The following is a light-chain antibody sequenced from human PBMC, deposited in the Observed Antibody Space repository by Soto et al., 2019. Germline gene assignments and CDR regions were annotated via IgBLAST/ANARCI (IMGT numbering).Light chain of an antibody. CDR1: QGICKY. CDR2: GAS. CDR3: QKYNSAPWT. J-gene: IGKJ1*01. Sequence: DIQLTQSPSSLSASVGDRVTITCRASQGICKYLAWYQQKPGKVPKLLIYGASPLQTGVPSRFSGAGSGTTFTLTVSSLQSEDFATDYCQKYNSAPWTFGQGTKVEIK. V-gene: IGKV1-27*01.